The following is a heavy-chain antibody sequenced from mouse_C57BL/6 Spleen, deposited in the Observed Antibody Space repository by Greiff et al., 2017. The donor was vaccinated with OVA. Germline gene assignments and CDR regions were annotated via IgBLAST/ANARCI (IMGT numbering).Heavy chain of an antibody. CDR2: IYPRDGST. D-gene: IGHD3-2*02. V-gene: IGHV1-78*01. Sequence: VKLMESDAELVKPGASVKISCKVSGYTFTDHTIHWMQQRPEQGLEWIGYIYPRDGSTKYNEKFKGKATLTADKSSSTAYMQLNSLTSEDSAVYFCARFAQATWGYAMDYWGQGTSVTVSS. CDR3: ARFAQATWGYAMDY. CDR1: GYTFTDHT. J-gene: IGHJ4*01.